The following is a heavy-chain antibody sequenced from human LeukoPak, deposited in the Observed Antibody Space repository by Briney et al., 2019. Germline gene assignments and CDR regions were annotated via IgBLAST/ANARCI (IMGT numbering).Heavy chain of an antibody. CDR3: ARVYCSSTSCYRSGAFDI. Sequence: SETLSLTCTVSGGSISSYYWSWIRQPPGKGLEWIGYIYYSGSTNYNPSLKSRVTISVDTSKNQFSLKLSSVTAADTAVYYCARVYCSSTSCYRSGAFDIWGQGTMVTVSS. V-gene: IGHV4-59*08. J-gene: IGHJ3*02. CDR2: IYYSGST. CDR1: GGSISSYY. D-gene: IGHD2-2*02.